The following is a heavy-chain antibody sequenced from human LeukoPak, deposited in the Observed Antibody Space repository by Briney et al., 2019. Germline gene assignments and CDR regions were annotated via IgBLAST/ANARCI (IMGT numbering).Heavy chain of an antibody. CDR2: IYWDDDK. CDR3: AHRQDPSSGDAFDI. D-gene: IGHD6-25*01. J-gene: IGHJ3*02. V-gene: IGHV2-5*02. CDR1: GFSLSTSGVG. Sequence: SGPTQVKPTQTLTLTCTFSGFSLSTSGVGVGWIRQPPGKALEWLALIYWDDDKRYSPSLKSRLTITKDTSKNQVVLTMTNMDPVDTATYYCAHRQDPSSGDAFDIWGQGTMVTVSS.